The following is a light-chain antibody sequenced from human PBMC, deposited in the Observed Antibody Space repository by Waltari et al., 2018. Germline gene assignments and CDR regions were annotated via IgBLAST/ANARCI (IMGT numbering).Light chain of an antibody. V-gene: IGLV2-8*01. CDR1: SSHVGAFNF. J-gene: IGLJ2*01. CDR2: EVT. Sequence: QSALTQPPSASGSPGQSITLSCTGTSSHVGAFNFVSWYQQYPGRAPKVLIYEVTQRPSGVPDRFSGSKSGNTASLTVSGLQAEDEADYYCSSYGGTNNFVLFGGGTKLTVL. CDR3: SSYGGTNNFVL.